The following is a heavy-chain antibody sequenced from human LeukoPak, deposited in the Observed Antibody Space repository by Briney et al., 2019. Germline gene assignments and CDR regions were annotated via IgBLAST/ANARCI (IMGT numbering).Heavy chain of an antibody. J-gene: IGHJ4*02. CDR2: INHSGST. CDR3: AREKPPYYYDSSGNFDY. CDR1: GGSFSGYY. V-gene: IGHV4-34*01. D-gene: IGHD3-22*01. Sequence: SETLSLTCAVYGGSFSGYYWSWIRQPPGKGLEWIGEINHSGSTNYNPSLKSRVTMSVDTSKNQFSLKLSSVTAADTAVYYCAREKPPYYYDSSGNFDYWGQETLVTVSS.